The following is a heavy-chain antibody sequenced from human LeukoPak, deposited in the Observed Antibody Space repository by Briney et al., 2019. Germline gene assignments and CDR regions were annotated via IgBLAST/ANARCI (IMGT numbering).Heavy chain of an antibody. CDR3: AKSLSDIVVVPAAIVWFDP. J-gene: IGHJ5*02. D-gene: IGHD2-2*01. V-gene: IGHV3-23*01. CDR1: GFTFSSYA. CDR2: ISGSGGST. Sequence: GGSLRLSCAASGFTFSSYAMSWVRQAPGKGLEWVSAISGSGGSTYYADSVKGRFTISRDNFKNTLYLQMNSLRAEDTAVYYCAKSLSDIVVVPAAIVWFDPWGQGTLVTVSS.